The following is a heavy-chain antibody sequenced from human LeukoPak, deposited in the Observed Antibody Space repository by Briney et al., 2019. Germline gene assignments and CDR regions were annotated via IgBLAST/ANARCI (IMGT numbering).Heavy chain of an antibody. CDR3: ATVPLYYDILTGYSSSLDY. Sequence: ASVKVSCKASGYTFTSYDINWVRQATGQGLEWKGWMKTNSGNTGYAQKFQGRVTMTRNTSISTAYMELSSLRSEDTAVYYCATVPLYYDILTGYSSSLDYWGQGTLVTVSS. CDR1: GYTFTSYD. V-gene: IGHV1-8*01. J-gene: IGHJ4*02. CDR2: MKTNSGNT. D-gene: IGHD3-9*01.